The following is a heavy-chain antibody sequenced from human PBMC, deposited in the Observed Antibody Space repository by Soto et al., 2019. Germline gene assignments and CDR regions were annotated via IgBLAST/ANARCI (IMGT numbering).Heavy chain of an antibody. D-gene: IGHD6-19*01. V-gene: IGHV3-30-3*01. J-gene: IGHJ1*01. Sequence: PGGSLRLSCAASGFTFSSYAMHWVRQAPGKGLEWVAVISYDGSNKYYADSVKGRFTISRDNSKNTLYLQMNSLRAEDTAVYYCARDPSIGVAGTVSAYFQHWGQGTLVTVSS. CDR3: ARDPSIGVAGTVSAYFQH. CDR1: GFTFSSYA. CDR2: ISYDGSNK.